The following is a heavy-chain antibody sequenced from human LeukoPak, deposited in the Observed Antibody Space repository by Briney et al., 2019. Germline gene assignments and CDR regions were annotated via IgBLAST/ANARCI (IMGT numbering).Heavy chain of an antibody. D-gene: IGHD6-19*01. Sequence: ASVKVSFKASGYTFTGHYIHWVRQAPGQGLEWMGFINPNSGGTNYAQKFQGRVTMTRDTSVSTAYMELSRLTSDDTAVYYCVRVGHTSGWDFDYWGQGTLVTVS. CDR2: INPNSGGT. J-gene: IGHJ4*02. CDR3: VRVGHTSGWDFDY. CDR1: GYTFTGHY. V-gene: IGHV1-2*02.